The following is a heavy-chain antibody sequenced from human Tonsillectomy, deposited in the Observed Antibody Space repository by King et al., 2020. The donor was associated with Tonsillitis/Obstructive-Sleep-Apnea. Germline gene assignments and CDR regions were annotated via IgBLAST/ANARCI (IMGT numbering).Heavy chain of an antibody. V-gene: IGHV4-34*01. D-gene: IGHD6-13*01. CDR1: GGSFSGYF. CDR3: AREVPAAGSNWFDP. J-gene: IGHJ5*02. Sequence: VQLPQWGAGLLKPSETLSLPCAVYGGSFSGYFWSWIRQPPGKGLEWIGEINHSGSTNYNPSLKSRVTMSVDTSKNHFSLTLSSVTAADTAVYYCAREVPAAGSNWFDPWGQGTLVTVSS. CDR2: INHSGST.